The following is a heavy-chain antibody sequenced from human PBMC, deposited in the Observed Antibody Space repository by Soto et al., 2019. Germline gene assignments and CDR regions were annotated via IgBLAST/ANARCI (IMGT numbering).Heavy chain of an antibody. D-gene: IGHD2-15*01. J-gene: IGHJ6*03. CDR3: GRGNVGVVAAQRNYYYYYMDG. CDR2: MNPNSGNT. Sequence: ASVKVSCKASGYTFTSYDINWVRQATGQGLEWMGWMNPNSGNTGYAQKFQGRVTMTRNTSISTAYMELSSLRSEDTAVYYCGRGNVGVVAAQRNYYYYYMDGLGKGTTVTVSS. V-gene: IGHV1-8*01. CDR1: GYTFTSYD.